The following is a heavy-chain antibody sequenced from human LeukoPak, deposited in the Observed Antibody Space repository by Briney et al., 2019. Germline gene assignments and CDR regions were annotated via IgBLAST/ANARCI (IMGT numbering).Heavy chain of an antibody. J-gene: IGHJ4*02. V-gene: IGHV2-5*02. CDR3: AHRRNYYDSSVFDN. CDR1: GFSLNTRGVG. Sequence: SGPTLVNPTQTLTLTCTFSGFSLNTRGVGVGWIRQPPGRALEWLALIYWDDDRRYSPSLKSRLTITKDTSRNQVVLTMTNMDPVDTATYFCAHRRNYYDSSVFDNWGQGTLVTVSS. CDR2: IYWDDDR. D-gene: IGHD3-22*01.